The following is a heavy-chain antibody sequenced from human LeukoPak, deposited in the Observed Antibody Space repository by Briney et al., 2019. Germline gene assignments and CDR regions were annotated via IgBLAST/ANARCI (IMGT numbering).Heavy chain of an antibody. J-gene: IGHJ4*02. CDR1: GFTFSSYA. CDR2: IPYDGSNK. CDR3: ARDRIVVVVAATLLY. D-gene: IGHD2-15*01. Sequence: PGRSLRLSCAASGFTFSSYAMHWVRQAPGKGLEWVAVIPYDGSNKYYADSVKGRFTISRDNSKNTLYLQMNSLRAEDTAVYYCARDRIVVVVAATLLYWGQGTLVTVSS. V-gene: IGHV3-30-3*01.